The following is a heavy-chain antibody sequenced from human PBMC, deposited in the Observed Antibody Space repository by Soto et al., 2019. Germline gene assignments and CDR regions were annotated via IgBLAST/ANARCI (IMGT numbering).Heavy chain of an antibody. CDR1: GFTFSSHW. Sequence: EVQLVESGGGLVQPGGSLRLSCAASGFTFSSHWMHWIRQAPGKGLVWVSRIKTDGSTINYGDSVKGRFSISRDNAKNTVYLQMNSLRAEDTAVYYCARGVRTYYALDVWGRGTMVTVSS. CDR3: ARGVRTYYALDV. J-gene: IGHJ6*02. V-gene: IGHV3-74*01. CDR2: IKTDGSTI.